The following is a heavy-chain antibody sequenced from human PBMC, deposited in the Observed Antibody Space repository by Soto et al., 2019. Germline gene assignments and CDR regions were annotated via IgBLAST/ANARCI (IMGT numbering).Heavy chain of an antibody. CDR2: INPILSMS. D-gene: IGHD3-10*01. CDR1: GDTFNFYS. J-gene: IGHJ4*02. CDR3: ASSYGSGYRAFDS. Sequence: QVQLVQSGAEVKKPGSSVRVSCKASGDTFNFYSINWVRQAPGLGLEWMGRINPILSMSNYAQRFQGRVTMTADKSTSTAYRELSSLRSGDTAMYYCASSYGSGYRAFDSWGQGALVTVSS. V-gene: IGHV1-69*02.